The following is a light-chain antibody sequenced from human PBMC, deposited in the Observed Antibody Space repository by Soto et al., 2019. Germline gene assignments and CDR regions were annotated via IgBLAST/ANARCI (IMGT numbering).Light chain of an antibody. CDR1: QSISSY. V-gene: IGKV1-39*01. CDR3: QQSHSTPLT. CDR2: AAS. J-gene: IGKJ4*01. Sequence: DIQMTQSPSSLSASVGDRVTITCRASQSISSYLNWYQQKPGKAPKLLIYAASSLQSGVPSRFSRSGSGTEFPLIIRNRQPEDCATCYFQQSHSTPLTFGGETKVEIK.